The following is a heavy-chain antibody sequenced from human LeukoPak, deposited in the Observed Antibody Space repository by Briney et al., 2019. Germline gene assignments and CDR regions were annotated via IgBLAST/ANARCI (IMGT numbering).Heavy chain of an antibody. CDR2: ISGSGGGT. D-gene: IGHD2-2*01. Sequence: GGSLRLSCAASGFTFNTYVMSWVRQAPGKGLEWVSAISGSGGGTYYVDSVKGRFTISRDNSKNTLYLQMNSLRAKDTAVYYCATVYSSSPLRPMDVWGQGTTVTVSS. CDR1: GFTFNTYV. V-gene: IGHV3-23*01. J-gene: IGHJ6*02. CDR3: ATVYSSSPLRPMDV.